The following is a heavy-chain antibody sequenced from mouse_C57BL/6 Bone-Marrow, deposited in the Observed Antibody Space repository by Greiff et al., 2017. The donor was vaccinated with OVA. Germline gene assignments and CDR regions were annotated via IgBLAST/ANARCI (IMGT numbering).Heavy chain of an antibody. CDR3: ARDTTVVDYYAMDY. V-gene: IGHV1-69*01. Sequence: QVQLQQSGAELVMPGASVKLSCKASGYTFTSYWMHWVKQRPGQGLEWIGEIDPSDSYTNYNQKFKGKSTLTVDKSSSTAYMQLSSLTSKDSAVYYCARDTTVVDYYAMDYWGQGTSVTVSS. D-gene: IGHD1-1*01. CDR1: GYTFTSYW. J-gene: IGHJ4*01. CDR2: IDPSDSYT.